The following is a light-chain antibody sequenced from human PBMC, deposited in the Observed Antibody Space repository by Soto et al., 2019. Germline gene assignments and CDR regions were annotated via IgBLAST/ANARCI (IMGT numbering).Light chain of an antibody. CDR2: DNN. CDR1: SSNTGNNF. J-gene: IGLJ3*02. V-gene: IGLV1-51*01. Sequence: QSVLTQPPSVSAAPGQKVTISCSGTSSNTGNNFVSWYQQLPGTAPKRLIYDNNKRSSGIPDRFSGSKSGTSATLDITGLQTGDEADYYCGSWDDSLSAGVFGGGTKLTVL. CDR3: GSWDDSLSAGV.